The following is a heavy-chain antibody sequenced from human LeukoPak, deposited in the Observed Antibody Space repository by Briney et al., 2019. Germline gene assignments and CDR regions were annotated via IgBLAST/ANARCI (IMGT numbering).Heavy chain of an antibody. D-gene: IGHD5-24*01. Sequence: SVKVSCKASGGTFSSYAISWVRQAPGQGLEWMGGIIPIFGTANYAQKFQGRVTITTDESTSTAYKELSSLRSEDTAVYYCARVKEGMATIFDYWGQGTLVTVSS. CDR2: IIPIFGTA. V-gene: IGHV1-69*05. J-gene: IGHJ4*02. CDR1: GGTFSSYA. CDR3: ARVKEGMATIFDY.